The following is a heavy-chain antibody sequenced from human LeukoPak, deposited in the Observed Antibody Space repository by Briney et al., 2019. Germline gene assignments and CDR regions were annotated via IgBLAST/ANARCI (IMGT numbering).Heavy chain of an antibody. D-gene: IGHD6-6*01. Sequence: GGSLRLSCAASGLTFSSYGMHWVRQAPGKGLEWVAFIRYDGSNKYYADSVKGRFTISRDNSKNTLYLQMNSLRAEDTAVYYCAKERTIAARPENWFDPWGQGTLVTVSS. J-gene: IGHJ5*02. V-gene: IGHV3-30*02. CDR2: IRYDGSNK. CDR3: AKERTIAARPENWFDP. CDR1: GLTFSSYG.